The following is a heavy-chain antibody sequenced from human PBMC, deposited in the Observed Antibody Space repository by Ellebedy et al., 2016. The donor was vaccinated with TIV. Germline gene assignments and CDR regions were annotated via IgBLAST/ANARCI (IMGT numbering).Heavy chain of an antibody. J-gene: IGHJ4*02. Sequence: GESLKISXTGSGYSFTSYWIGWVRQMPGKGLEWMGIIYPGDSDTRYSPSFQGQVTISADKSITTAYLQWSSLKASDTAMYYCASGSSSSVFDYWGQGTLVTVSS. CDR2: IYPGDSDT. D-gene: IGHD6-6*01. CDR1: GYSFTSYW. CDR3: ASGSSSSVFDY. V-gene: IGHV5-51*01.